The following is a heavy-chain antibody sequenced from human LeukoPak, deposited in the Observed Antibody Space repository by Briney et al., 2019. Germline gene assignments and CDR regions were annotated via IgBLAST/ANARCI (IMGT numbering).Heavy chain of an antibody. CDR2: IVVGSGNT. CDR3: ARELISTTWRGNRSYFDL. J-gene: IGHJ2*01. CDR1: GFTFTSSA. V-gene: IGHV1-58*01. Sequence: ASVKVSCKASGFTFTSSAVQWVRQARGQRLEWIGWIVVGSGNTNYAQKFQERVTITRDTSTSTAYMELSSLRSEDTAVYYCARELISTTWRGNRSYFDLWGRGTLVTVSS. D-gene: IGHD1-1*01.